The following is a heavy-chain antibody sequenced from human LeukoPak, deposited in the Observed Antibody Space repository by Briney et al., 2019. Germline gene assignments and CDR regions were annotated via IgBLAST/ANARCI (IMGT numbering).Heavy chain of an antibody. CDR1: GFTYNNYA. V-gene: IGHV3-23*01. CDR3: AKELRQQLASRSHVTRGYY. J-gene: IGHJ4*02. Sequence: HGGSLTLSCAPSGFTYNNYAMSEVRQAPCKGLEWVSAISGRGGITYYADPVKGRCTNSRDNYKNTLYLQMNSLRVEDTAVYYCAKELRQQLASRSHVTRGYYCGQGTLVTVSS. D-gene: IGHD6-13*01. CDR2: ISGRGGIT.